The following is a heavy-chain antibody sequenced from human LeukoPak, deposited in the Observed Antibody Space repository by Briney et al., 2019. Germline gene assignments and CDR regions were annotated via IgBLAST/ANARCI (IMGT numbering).Heavy chain of an antibody. CDR2: THHSGTT. V-gene: IGHV4-59*08. D-gene: IGHD6-25*01. Sequence: SETLSLTCTVSGVSIGGYYWSWLRQPPGKGLEWLGYTHHSGTTNYNPSVGSRLTTSVDTSRKQVSLKLSSVTAADTAVYYCARHSADRAFDIWGQGTMVTVSS. CDR1: GVSIGGYY. J-gene: IGHJ3*02. CDR3: ARHSADRAFDI.